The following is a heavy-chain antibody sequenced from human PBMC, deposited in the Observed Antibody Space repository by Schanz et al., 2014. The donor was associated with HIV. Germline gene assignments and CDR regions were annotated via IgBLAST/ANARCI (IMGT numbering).Heavy chain of an antibody. CDR2: VTNSGSYV. CDR3: AKRSGRSFGYFDS. V-gene: IGHV3-23*04. J-gene: IGHJ4*02. D-gene: IGHD2-15*01. Sequence: EVQLVESGGGLVQPGRSLRLSCVASGFVFRDFAMAWVRQAPGKGLEWVSAVTNSGSYVNYADSVKGRFTMSRDNSKNTLSLQMDSLRVDDTAIYYCAKRSGRSFGYFDSWGQGLLVTVSS. CDR1: GFVFRDFA.